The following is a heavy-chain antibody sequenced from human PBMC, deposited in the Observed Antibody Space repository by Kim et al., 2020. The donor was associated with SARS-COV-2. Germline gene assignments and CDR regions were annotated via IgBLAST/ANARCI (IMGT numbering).Heavy chain of an antibody. V-gene: IGHV1-69*04. CDR3: ARHLHYYYMDV. J-gene: IGHJ6*03. Sequence: SVKVSCKASGGTFSSYAISWVRQAPGQGLEWMGRIIPIFGIANYAQKFQGRVTITADKSTSTAYMELSSLRSEDTAVYYCARHLHYYYMDVWGKGTTVTVSS. CDR2: IIPIFGIA. CDR1: GGTFSSYA.